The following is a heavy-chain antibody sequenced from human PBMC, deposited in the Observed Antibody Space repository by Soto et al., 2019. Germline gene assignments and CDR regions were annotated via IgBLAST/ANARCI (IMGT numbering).Heavy chain of an antibody. D-gene: IGHD2-2*01. CDR2: TYYRSKWYN. Sequence: SQTLSLTCAISGDSVSSNSAACSWIRQSPSRGLEWLGRTYYRSKWYNDYAVSVKSRITINPDTSKNQFSLQLNSVTPEDTAVYYCARVSGCSSTSCYYYYGMDVWGQGTTVTVSS. CDR3: ARVSGCSSTSCYYYYGMDV. V-gene: IGHV6-1*01. J-gene: IGHJ6*02. CDR1: GDSVSSNSAA.